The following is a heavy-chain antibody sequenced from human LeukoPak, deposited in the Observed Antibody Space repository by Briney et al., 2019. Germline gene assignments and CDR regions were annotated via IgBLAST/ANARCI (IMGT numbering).Heavy chain of an antibody. J-gene: IGHJ4*02. CDR3: ARYADGYKYYFDY. CDR1: GGSISSSSYY. D-gene: IGHD5-24*01. Sequence: SETLSLTCTVSGGSISSSSYYWGWIRQPPGKGLEWIGSIYYSGSTNYNPSLKSRVTISVDTSKNQFSLKLSSVTAADTAVCYCARYADGYKYYFDYWGQGTLVTVSS. V-gene: IGHV4-39*07. CDR2: IYYSGST.